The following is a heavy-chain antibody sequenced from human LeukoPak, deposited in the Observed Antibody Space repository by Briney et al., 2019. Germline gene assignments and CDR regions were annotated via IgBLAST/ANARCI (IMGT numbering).Heavy chain of an antibody. CDR3: AKQRPSNSGPSFEY. J-gene: IGHJ4*02. CDR1: GFTFSTYW. CDR2: IKPDGSEK. D-gene: IGHD4-23*01. Sequence: GGSLRLSCTASGFTFSTYWMSWVRQTPAKGLEWVANIKPDGSEKYYGDSVKGRFTISRDNAKNSLYLQMNSLRADDTAVYYCAKQRPSNSGPSFEYWGRGTLVTVSS. V-gene: IGHV3-7*02.